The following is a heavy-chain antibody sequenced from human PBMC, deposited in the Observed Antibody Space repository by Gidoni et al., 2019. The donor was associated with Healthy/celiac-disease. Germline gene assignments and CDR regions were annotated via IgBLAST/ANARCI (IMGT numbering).Heavy chain of an antibody. J-gene: IGHJ5*02. CDR2: MNPNSGNT. V-gene: IGHV1-8*01. D-gene: IGHD4-17*01. CDR1: GYTFTSYD. CDR3: ARLNYGDPTGPNWFDP. Sequence: QVQLVQSGAEVKKPGASVKVSCKASGYTFTSYDINWVRQATGQGLEWMGWMNPNSGNTGYAQKFQGRVTMTRNTSISTAYMELSSLRSEDTAVHYCARLNYGDPTGPNWFDPWGQGTLVTVSS.